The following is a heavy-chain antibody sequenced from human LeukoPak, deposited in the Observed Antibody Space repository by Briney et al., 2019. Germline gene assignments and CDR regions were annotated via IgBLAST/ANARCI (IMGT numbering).Heavy chain of an antibody. Sequence: ASVKVSCKASGYTFTGYYTHWVRQAPGQGLEWMGWINPNSGGTNYAQKFQGRVTMTRDTSISTAYMELSRLRSDDTAVYYCARDPRYSSSSEVEPFDPWGQGTLVTVSS. J-gene: IGHJ5*02. V-gene: IGHV1-2*02. D-gene: IGHD6-6*01. CDR1: GYTFTGYY. CDR2: INPNSGGT. CDR3: ARDPRYSSSSEVEPFDP.